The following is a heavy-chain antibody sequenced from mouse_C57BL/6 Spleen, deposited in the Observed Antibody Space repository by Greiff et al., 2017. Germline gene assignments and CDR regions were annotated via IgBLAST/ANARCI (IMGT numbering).Heavy chain of an antibody. V-gene: IGHV1-82*01. CDR3: ARWGTIVTSFPY. D-gene: IGHD2-5*01. CDR2: IYPGDGDT. J-gene: IGHJ3*01. CDR1: GYAFSSSW. Sequence: QVQLQQSGPELVKPGASVTISCTASGYAFSSSWMNWVKQRPGKGLEWIGRIYPGDGDTNYNGKFKGKATLTADKSSSTAYMQLSSLTSEDSAVYFCARWGTIVTSFPYWGQGTLVTVSA.